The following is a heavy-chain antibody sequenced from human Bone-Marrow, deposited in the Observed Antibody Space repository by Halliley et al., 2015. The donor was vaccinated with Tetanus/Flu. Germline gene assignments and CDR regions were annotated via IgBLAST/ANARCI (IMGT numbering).Heavy chain of an antibody. CDR2: INQGGSER. V-gene: IGHV3-7*01. Sequence: SLRLSCAVSGFTFSTYWMSWVRQTPGKGLEWVANINQGGSERYYVDSVKGRFTISRDNANNSLYLQMNSLRVDDTGIFYFARPPQGGGVWGQGTLVSVSS. CDR1: GFTFSTYW. J-gene: IGHJ4*02. CDR3: ARPPQGGGV. D-gene: IGHD2-8*01.